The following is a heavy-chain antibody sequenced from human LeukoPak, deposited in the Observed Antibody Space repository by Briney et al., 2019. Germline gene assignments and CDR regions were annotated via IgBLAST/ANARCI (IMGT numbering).Heavy chain of an antibody. CDR1: GFTFSTYG. Sequence: GGSLRLSCAASGFTFSTYGMHWVRQAPGKGLEWVAFVRYDGSNKYYADSVKGRFTISRDNAKNSLYLQMNSLRAEDTAVYYCASHSIGYCSGGSCYSFWGQGTLVTVSS. D-gene: IGHD2-15*01. V-gene: IGHV3-30*02. CDR2: VRYDGSNK. CDR3: ASHSIGYCSGGSCYSF. J-gene: IGHJ4*02.